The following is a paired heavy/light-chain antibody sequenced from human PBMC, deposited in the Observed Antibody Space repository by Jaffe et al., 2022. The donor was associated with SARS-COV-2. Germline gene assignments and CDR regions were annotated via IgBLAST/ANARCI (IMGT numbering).Light chain of an antibody. CDR2: GKN. CDR3: NSRDSSANHLWV. V-gene: IGLV3-19*01. J-gene: IGLJ3*02. CDR1: SLRSYY. Sequence: SSELTQDPAVSVALGQTVRITCQGDSLRSYYASWYQQKPGQAPVLVIYGKNNRPSGIPDRFSGSSSRNTASLTITGAQAEDEADYYCNSRDSSANHLWVFGGGTKLIVL.
Heavy chain of an antibody. CDR3: AREQSGYDPPFSRYYYLDV. D-gene: IGHD5-12*01. CDR2: IDTNTGNP. Sequence: QVQVVQSVSEVKKPGASVKVSCKASGYTLNNYAMNWVRQAPGQGLEWMGWIDTNTGNPTYAQGFTGRFVFSLDTSVNTAYLQISNLKAEDTAVYYCAREQSGYDPPFSRYYYLDVWGKGTTVTVSS. V-gene: IGHV7-4-1*02. CDR1: GYTLNNYA. J-gene: IGHJ6*03.